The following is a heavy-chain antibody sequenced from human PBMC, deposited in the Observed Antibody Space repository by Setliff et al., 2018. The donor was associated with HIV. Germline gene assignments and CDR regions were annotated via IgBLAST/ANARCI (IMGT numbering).Heavy chain of an antibody. D-gene: IGHD1-1*01. CDR1: GFAFFTYW. CDR2: IKQDGSEK. V-gene: IGHV3-7*01. J-gene: IGHJ1*01. Sequence: GGSLRLSCAASGFAFFTYWMSWVRQAPGKGLEWVANIKQDGSEKYYVDSVKGRFSISRDNAKNSLYLQMNGLRAEDTAVYYCTARIVTTNEHWGRGTLVTVSS. CDR3: TARIVTTNEH.